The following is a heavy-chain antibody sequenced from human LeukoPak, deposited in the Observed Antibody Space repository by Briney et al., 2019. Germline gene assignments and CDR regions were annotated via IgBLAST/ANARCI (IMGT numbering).Heavy chain of an antibody. Sequence: SETLSLTCTVSGGSISSSSYYWGWIRQPPGKGLEWIGRIYYSGTTYYNPSLKRRVTISVDTSKNQFSLRLSSVTAADTAVYYCARQRGYCSGGSCYRTPHFDYWGQGTLVTVSS. CDR3: ARQRGYCSGGSCYRTPHFDY. V-gene: IGHV4-39*01. CDR2: IYYSGTT. J-gene: IGHJ4*02. D-gene: IGHD2-15*01. CDR1: GGSISSSSYY.